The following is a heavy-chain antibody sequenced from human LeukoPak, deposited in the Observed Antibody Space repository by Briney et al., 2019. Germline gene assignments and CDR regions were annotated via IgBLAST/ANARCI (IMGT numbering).Heavy chain of an antibody. J-gene: IGHJ4*02. V-gene: IGHV4-34*01. Sequence: SETLSLTCAVYGGSFSGYYWSWIRQPPGKGLEWIGEINHSGSTNYNPSLKSRVTISVDTSKNQFSLKLSSVTAADTAVYYCARGAVAPFDYWGPRTLVTVSS. D-gene: IGHD6-19*01. CDR1: GGSFSGYY. CDR3: ARGAVAPFDY. CDR2: INHSGST.